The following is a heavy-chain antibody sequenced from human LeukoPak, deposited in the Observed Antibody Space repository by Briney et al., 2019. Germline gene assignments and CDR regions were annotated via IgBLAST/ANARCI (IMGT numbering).Heavy chain of an antibody. CDR3: ARDGVVIGPDAFDI. Sequence: GGSLRLSCAASGFTFSSYSMNWVRQAPGKGLEWVSNISGSGSGGSTYYADSAKGRFTISRDNSKNTLYLQMNSLRAEDTAVYYCARDGVVIGPDAFDIWGQGTMVTVSS. J-gene: IGHJ3*02. CDR2: ISGSGSGGST. V-gene: IGHV3-23*01. CDR1: GFTFSSYS. D-gene: IGHD3-22*01.